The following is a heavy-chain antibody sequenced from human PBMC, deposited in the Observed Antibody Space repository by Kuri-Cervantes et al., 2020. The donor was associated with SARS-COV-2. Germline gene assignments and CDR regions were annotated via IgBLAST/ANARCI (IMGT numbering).Heavy chain of an antibody. CDR3: AKVNGILGSAWYGRAHFDY. V-gene: IGHV3-7*02. CDR2: INQDGSEK. J-gene: IGHJ4*02. CDR1: GFTFSYYW. D-gene: IGHD6-19*01. Sequence: GESLKISCAASGFTFSYYWMSWVRQAPGKGLEWVANINQDGSEKYYVGSVKGRFTISRDNAKNSLYLQMNSLRAEDTAVYFCAKVNGILGSAWYGRAHFDYWGQGTLVTVSS.